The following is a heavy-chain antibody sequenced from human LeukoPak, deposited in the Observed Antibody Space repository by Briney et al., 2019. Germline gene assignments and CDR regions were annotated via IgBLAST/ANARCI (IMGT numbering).Heavy chain of an antibody. Sequence: GGSLEISLNGSGYTFTNYWMDLVRQMPGKGPEWMGIIYPDDYDTRYSPPLQGQVTISANKSISTACLEWSSLKASDTAVYYCARPPQGSSGSKGFDFWGQGTVVSV. CDR1: GYTFTNYW. J-gene: IGHJ4*02. CDR2: IYPDDYDT. CDR3: ARPPQGSSGSKGFDF. V-gene: IGHV5-51*01. D-gene: IGHD6-19*01.